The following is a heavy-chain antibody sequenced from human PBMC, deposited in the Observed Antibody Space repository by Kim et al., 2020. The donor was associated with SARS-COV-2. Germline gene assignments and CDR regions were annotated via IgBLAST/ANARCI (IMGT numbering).Heavy chain of an antibody. V-gene: IGHV4-59*01. D-gene: IGHD3-10*01. CDR2: IYYSGST. Sequence: SETLSLTCTVSGGSISSYYWSWIRQPPGKGLEWNGYIYYSGSTNYNPSLKSRVTISVDTSKNQFSLKLRSVTAADTAVYYCARGAVTMVRGVIIIESFDIWGQRTMVSVSS. CDR3: ARGAVTMVRGVIIIESFDI. CDR1: GGSISSYY. J-gene: IGHJ3*02.